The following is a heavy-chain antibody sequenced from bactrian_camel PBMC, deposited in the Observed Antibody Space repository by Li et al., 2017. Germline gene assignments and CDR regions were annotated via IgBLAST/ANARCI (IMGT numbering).Heavy chain of an antibody. CDR2: IDSDRSI. D-gene: IGHD2*01. CDR3: NTGGGRWCLGY. CDR1: GNTLTSSC. Sequence: HVQLVESGGGSVQAGGSLRLSCAASGNTLTSSCMAWFRQVPGKERERVARIDSDRSITYAASVKGRFTISRDNVENTLYLQLNNLKTEDAAMYSCNTGGGRWCLGYGGQGTQVTVSS. V-gene: IGHV3S53*01. J-gene: IGHJ4*01.